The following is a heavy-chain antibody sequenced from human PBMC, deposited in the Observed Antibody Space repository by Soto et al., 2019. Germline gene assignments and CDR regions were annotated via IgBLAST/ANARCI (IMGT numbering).Heavy chain of an antibody. CDR2: INPSGGST. Sequence: QVQLVQSGAEVKKPGASVKVSCETSGYTFTSYYIHWVRQAPGQGLEWMGIINPSGGSTSYAQRFQGRVTMTRDTSTSTVFMELSGLRSEDTAVYFCAKEGLRADPDYWCQGPLVTVSS. V-gene: IGHV1-46*01. J-gene: IGHJ4*02. CDR1: GYTFTSYY. CDR3: AKEGLRADPDY. D-gene: IGHD2-8*01.